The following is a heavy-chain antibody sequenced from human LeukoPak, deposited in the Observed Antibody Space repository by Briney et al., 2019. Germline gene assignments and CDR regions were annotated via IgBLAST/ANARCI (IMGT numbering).Heavy chain of an antibody. CDR2: ISANGINT. Sequence: PGGSLRLSCAASTFTFRNYAMTWVRQAPGKGLEWVSTISANGINTYYAESVKGRFTVSRDNSENTLSLQMDSLSADDTAIYYCARGDSYHYMAVWGKGTTVTVSS. CDR3: ARGDSYHYMAV. J-gene: IGHJ6*03. CDR1: TFTFRNYA. V-gene: IGHV3-23*01.